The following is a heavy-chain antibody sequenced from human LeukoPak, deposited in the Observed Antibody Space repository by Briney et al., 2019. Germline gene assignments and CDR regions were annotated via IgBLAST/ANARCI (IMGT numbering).Heavy chain of an antibody. CDR1: GGSISSYY. CDR2: IYYSGST. D-gene: IGHD2-21*02. Sequence: PSETLSLTCTVSGGSISSYYWSWIRQPPGKGLEWIGYIYYSGSTNYNSSLKSRVTISVDTSKNQFSLKLSSVTAADTAVYYCARGGYCGGDCYENDAFDIWGQGTMVTVSS. V-gene: IGHV4-59*12. CDR3: ARGGYCGGDCYENDAFDI. J-gene: IGHJ3*02.